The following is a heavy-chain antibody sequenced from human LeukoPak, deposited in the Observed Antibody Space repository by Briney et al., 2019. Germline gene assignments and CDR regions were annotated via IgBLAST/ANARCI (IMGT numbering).Heavy chain of an antibody. V-gene: IGHV4-39*07. Sequence: PSETLSLTCSVSGGSISLSYYYWGWIRQPPGKALEWIGSVYYSGTTSYNPSLKSRVTISVDTSKNQFSLKLSSVTAADTAVYYCARDLMYVGVAAAGIAWFDPWGQGTLVTVSS. D-gene: IGHD6-13*01. CDR3: ARDLMYVGVAAAGIAWFDP. CDR2: VYYSGTT. CDR1: GGSISLSYYY. J-gene: IGHJ5*02.